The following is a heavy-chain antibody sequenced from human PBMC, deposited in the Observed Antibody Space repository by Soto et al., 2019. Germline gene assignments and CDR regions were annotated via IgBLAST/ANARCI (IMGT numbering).Heavy chain of an antibody. V-gene: IGHV1-69*08. CDR2: IIPILGIA. Sequence: QVQLVQSGAEVKKPGSSVKVSCKASGGTFSSYTISWVRQAPGQGLEWMGRIIPILGIANYAQKFQGRVTITADKSTSTAYMELSSLRSEDTAVYYCAREVGYSNYYYYYYMDVWGNGTTVTVSS. D-gene: IGHD4-4*01. CDR1: GGTFSSYT. J-gene: IGHJ6*03. CDR3: AREVGYSNYYYYYYMDV.